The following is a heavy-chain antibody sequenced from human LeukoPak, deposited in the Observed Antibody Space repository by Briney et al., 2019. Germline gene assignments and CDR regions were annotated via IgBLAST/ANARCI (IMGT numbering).Heavy chain of an antibody. V-gene: IGHV3-33*01. CDR1: GFTFSSYG. CDR3: ARGSGNDILTGLYYFDY. J-gene: IGHJ4*02. D-gene: IGHD3-9*01. Sequence: PGGSLRLSCAASGFTFSSYGMHWVRQAPGKGLEWVAVIWYDGSNKYYADSVKGRFTISRDNSKNTLYLQMNSLRAEDTAVYYCARGSGNDILTGLYYFDYWGQGTLVTVSS. CDR2: IWYDGSNK.